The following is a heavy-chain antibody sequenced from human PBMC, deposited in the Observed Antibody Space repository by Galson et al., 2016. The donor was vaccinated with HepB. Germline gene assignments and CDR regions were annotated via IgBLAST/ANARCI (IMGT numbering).Heavy chain of an antibody. Sequence: SLRLSCAASGFTFSNYWMTWVRQAPGKGLEWVANIKKDGSDKYYLDSLRGRFTISRDNARNSLYLQMNSLRAEDTAVYYCARDSRWFGDLGNAFDLWGQGTLVTVSS. J-gene: IGHJ3*01. D-gene: IGHD3-10*01. CDR1: GFTFSNYW. V-gene: IGHV3-7*03. CDR2: IKKDGSDK. CDR3: ARDSRWFGDLGNAFDL.